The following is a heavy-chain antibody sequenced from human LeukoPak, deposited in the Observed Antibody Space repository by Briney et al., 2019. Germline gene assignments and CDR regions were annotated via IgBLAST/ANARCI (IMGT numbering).Heavy chain of an antibody. CDR3: ASAWTYYYDSSSYYFDY. J-gene: IGHJ4*02. CDR2: INAANGNT. Sequence: ASVKVSCKASGYTFTSYAMHWVRQAPGQRLEWMGWINAANGNTKYSQKFQGRVTITRDTSANTAYMELSSLRSEDTAVYYCASAWTYYYDSSSYYFDYWGQGTLVTVSS. CDR1: GYTFTSYA. D-gene: IGHD3-22*01. V-gene: IGHV1-3*01.